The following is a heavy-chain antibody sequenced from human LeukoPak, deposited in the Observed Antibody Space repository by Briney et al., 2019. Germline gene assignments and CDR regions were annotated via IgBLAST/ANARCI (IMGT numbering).Heavy chain of an antibody. V-gene: IGHV1-69*05. CDR1: GRTFSSYA. CDR2: IIPIFGTA. Sequence: ASVKVSCKASGRTFSSYAISWVRQAPGQGLECMGRIIPIFGTASYAQKFQGRVTITTDESTSTAYMELSSLRSEDTAVYYCASGDDYGDYVPLLAPFDIWGQGTMVTVSS. CDR3: ASGDDYGDYVPLLAPFDI. J-gene: IGHJ3*02. D-gene: IGHD4-17*01.